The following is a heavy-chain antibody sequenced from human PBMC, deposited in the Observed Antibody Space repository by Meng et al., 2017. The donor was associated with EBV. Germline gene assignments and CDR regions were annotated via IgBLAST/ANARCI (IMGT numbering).Heavy chain of an antibody. J-gene: IGHJ4*02. CDR2: FLPRLGAP. V-gene: IGHV1-69*01. D-gene: IGHD3-10*01. CDR3: ASESGRGYTPDY. Sequence: QVRLGQSAGEVKKPGSSVKVSCKTSGGPFRYYAISWVRHAPGQGLEWLGGFLPRLGAPNYAQKFHGRVKITADESTSTHYMDLSSLRSEDTAIYYCASESGRGYTPDYWGQGTLVTVSS. CDR1: GGPFRYYA.